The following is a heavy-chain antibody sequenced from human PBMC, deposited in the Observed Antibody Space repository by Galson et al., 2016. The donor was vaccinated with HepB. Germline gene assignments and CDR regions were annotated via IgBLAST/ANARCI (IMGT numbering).Heavy chain of an antibody. CDR2: ISNGSRYT. Sequence: SLRLSCAASGFTFRDSYMTWIRQAPGKGLEWVAHISNGSRYTSYADSVRGRFTFSRDNARNSLFLQMNSLRVDDTAVYYCARGQVLTCGQGTLVTVSS. J-gene: IGHJ5*02. CDR3: ARGQVLT. D-gene: IGHD4/OR15-4a*01. V-gene: IGHV3-11*05. CDR1: GFTFRDSY.